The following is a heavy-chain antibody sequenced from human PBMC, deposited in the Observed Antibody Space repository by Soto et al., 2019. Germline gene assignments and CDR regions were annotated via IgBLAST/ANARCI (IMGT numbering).Heavy chain of an antibody. V-gene: IGHV4-59*01. CDR2: IYHSGTT. D-gene: IGHD1-26*01. J-gene: IGHJ4*02. CDR1: GDSITGSY. CDR3: ARDMPYAAGSLAGCDY. Sequence: SETLSLTCTVSGDSITGSYWGWIRQPPGKTLEWIGYIYHSGTTTYNPSLKSRVSISVDTSKNQFSLRLTSVIAADTAVYYCARDMPYAAGSLAGCDYWGQGIRVTVSS.